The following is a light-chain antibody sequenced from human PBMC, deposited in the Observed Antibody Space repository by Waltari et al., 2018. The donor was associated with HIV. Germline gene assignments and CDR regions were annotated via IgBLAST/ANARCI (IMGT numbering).Light chain of an antibody. Sequence: QSVLTQPPSASGTPGQRVTISCSGSRSHIGSKTVNWYQQLPGTAPKLLIYSNDQRPSGVPERFSGSKSGTSASLTISGLQSEDEAGYYCAAWDVSLNGLVFGGGTKLTVL. V-gene: IGLV1-44*01. CDR3: AAWDVSLNGLV. CDR1: RSHIGSKT. J-gene: IGLJ2*01. CDR2: SND.